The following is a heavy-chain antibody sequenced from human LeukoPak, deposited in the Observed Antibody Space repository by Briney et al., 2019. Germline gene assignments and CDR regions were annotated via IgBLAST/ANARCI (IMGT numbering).Heavy chain of an antibody. CDR1: GFTFDDYA. J-gene: IGHJ3*02. CDR2: ISWNSGSI. V-gene: IGHV3-9*01. Sequence: GGSLRLSCAASGFTFDDYAMHWVRHAPGKGLEWVSGISWNSGSIGYADSVKGRFTISRDNAKNSLYLQMNSLRAEDTALYYCAKVSHVADAFDIWGQGTMVTVSS. CDR3: AKVSHVADAFDI.